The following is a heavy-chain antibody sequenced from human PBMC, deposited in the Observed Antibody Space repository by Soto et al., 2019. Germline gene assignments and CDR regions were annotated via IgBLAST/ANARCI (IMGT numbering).Heavy chain of an antibody. CDR2: IDPSDSYT. D-gene: IGHD3-22*01. CDR3: AGLVQPSDSRADFDC. V-gene: IGHV5-10-1*01. CDR1: GYSFTSYW. Sequence: GEALKISCKGSGYSFTSYWISWVRQMPGKGLEGMGRIDPSDSYTNYSASFQGHVTISADKSISTAYLQCHSLKDSHTATYSCAGLVQPSDSRADFDCWGQGTLVTVSS. J-gene: IGHJ4*02.